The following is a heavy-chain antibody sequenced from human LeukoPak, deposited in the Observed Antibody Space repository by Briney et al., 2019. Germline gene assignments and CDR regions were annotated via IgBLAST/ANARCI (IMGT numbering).Heavy chain of an antibody. J-gene: IGHJ3*02. V-gene: IGHV3-11*04. D-gene: IGHD6-25*01. CDR1: GFTFSSYW. CDR2: ITSSGSSAKII. CDR3: ARDPAAYNHAFDI. Sequence: PGGSLRLSCAASGFTFSSYWMSWIRQAPGKGLEWVSYITSSGSSAKIIYYADSVKGRFTISRDNAKNSLYLQMNSLRAEDTAVYYCARDPAAYNHAFDIWGQGTMVTVSS.